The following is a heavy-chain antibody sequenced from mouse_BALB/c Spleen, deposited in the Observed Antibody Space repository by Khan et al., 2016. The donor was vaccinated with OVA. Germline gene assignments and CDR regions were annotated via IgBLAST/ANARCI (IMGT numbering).Heavy chain of an antibody. CDR3: ARNCDYGEGLAY. Sequence: QVQLKQSGPGLVQPSQSLSITCTVSGFSLTTYGVHWVRQSPEKGLEWLGVIWSGGSTDYNAAFISRLSISKDNSKSQVFLKMNSLQDNDTAIYYGARNCDYGEGLAYWGEGTLVTVSA. CDR2: IWSGGST. J-gene: IGHJ3*01. D-gene: IGHD2-4*01. CDR1: GFSLTTYG. V-gene: IGHV2-2*02.